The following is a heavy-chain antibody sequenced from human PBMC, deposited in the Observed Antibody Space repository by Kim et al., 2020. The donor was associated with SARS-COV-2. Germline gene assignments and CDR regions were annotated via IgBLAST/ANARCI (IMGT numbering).Heavy chain of an antibody. CDR1: GIPFSDAW. J-gene: IGHJ4*02. D-gene: IGHD3-10*02. Sequence: GGSLRLSCAVSGIPFSDAWFTWVRQAPGKGLEWLGRIKSKSDGGTSDVAATVRGRFAISRDDSKNKLFLQRNRLRTEDSAVYYCPTGSMCWGQGKRVTVS. CDR2: IKSKSDGGTS. CDR3: PTGSMC. V-gene: IGHV3-15*01.